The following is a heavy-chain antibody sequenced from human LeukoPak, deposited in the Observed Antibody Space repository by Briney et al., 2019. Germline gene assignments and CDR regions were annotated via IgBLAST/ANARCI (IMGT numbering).Heavy chain of an antibody. Sequence: SKTLSLTCTVSGYSISSGYYWGWIRQPPGKGLEWIGSTYHSGNTYYNPSLKSRVTISVDTSKNQFSLKLSSVTAADTAVYYCARVSCSSTSCYTVYNWFDPWGQGTLVTVSS. D-gene: IGHD2-2*02. CDR2: TYHSGNT. CDR3: ARVSCSSTSCYTVYNWFDP. V-gene: IGHV4-38-2*02. CDR1: GYSISSGYY. J-gene: IGHJ5*02.